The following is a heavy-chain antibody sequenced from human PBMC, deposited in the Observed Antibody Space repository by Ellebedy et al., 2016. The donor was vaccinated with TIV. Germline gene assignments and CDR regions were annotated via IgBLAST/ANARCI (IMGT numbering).Heavy chain of an antibody. D-gene: IGHD3-16*01. Sequence: GGSLRLXXAVSGFTFDDYAMHWVRQAPGKGLEWVSGISWNSGSIDYADSVKGRFTISRDNAKNSLYLQMSSLRTEDTALYFCAKDSYYDTSSGSYWDYWGQGTLVTVSS. CDR1: GFTFDDYA. J-gene: IGHJ4*02. CDR3: AKDSYYDTSSGSYWDY. CDR2: ISWNSGSI. V-gene: IGHV3-9*01.